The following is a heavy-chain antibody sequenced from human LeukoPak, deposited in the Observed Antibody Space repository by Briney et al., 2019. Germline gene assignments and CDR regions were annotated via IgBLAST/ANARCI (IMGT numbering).Heavy chain of an antibody. V-gene: IGHV1-46*01. CDR3: ARGANQGYCSSTICYGELGFDY. J-gene: IGHJ4*02. CDR1: GYTFTSYY. Sequence: VASVKVSCKTSGYTFTSYYMHWVRQAPGQGLEWMGIINPSAGSTSYTQKFQGRVTMTRDTSTSTVYMEVSSLRSEDTAVYYCARGANQGYCSSTICYGELGFDYWGQGTLVTVSS. CDR2: INPSAGST. D-gene: IGHD2-2*01.